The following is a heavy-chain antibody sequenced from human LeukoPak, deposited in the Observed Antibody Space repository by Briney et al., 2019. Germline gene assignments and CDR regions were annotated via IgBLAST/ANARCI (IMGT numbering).Heavy chain of an antibody. CDR2: ISGSGGST. CDR1: GFTFSSYG. CDR3: AKSATMYSSSWRGNY. D-gene: IGHD6-13*01. J-gene: IGHJ4*02. V-gene: IGHV3-23*01. Sequence: LSGGTLRISCAASGFTFSSYGMSWVRQAPGKGLEWVSAISGSGGSTYYADSVKGRFTISRDNSKNTLYLQMNSLRAEDTAVYYCAKSATMYSSSWRGNYWGQGTLVTVSS.